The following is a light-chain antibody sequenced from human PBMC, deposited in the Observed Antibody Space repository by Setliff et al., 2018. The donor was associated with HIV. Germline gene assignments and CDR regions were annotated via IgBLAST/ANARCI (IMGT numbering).Light chain of an antibody. CDR3: QSYDSSLSGSYV. CDR1: SSNIGAGYD. Sequence: QSVLTQPPSASGTPGQRVTISCTGSSSNIGAGYDVHWYQQLPGTAPKLLIYGNINRPSGVPDRFSGSKSGTSASLAITGLQAEDEADYYCQSYDSSLSGSYVFGTGTKVTVL. CDR2: GNI. J-gene: IGLJ1*01. V-gene: IGLV1-40*01.